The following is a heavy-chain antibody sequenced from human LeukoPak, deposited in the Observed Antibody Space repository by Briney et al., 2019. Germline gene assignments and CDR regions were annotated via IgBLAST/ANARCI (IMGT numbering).Heavy chain of an antibody. Sequence: GGSLRLSCAASGFSFRSHWMHWVRQAPAKGLVWVSRTDSDGSDISYADSVKGRFTISRDNAKNTLYLQMDSLRAEDTAVYYCAREGLFTHDYWGQGTLVTVSS. CDR3: AREGLFTHDY. CDR2: TDSDGSDI. V-gene: IGHV3-74*01. J-gene: IGHJ4*02. CDR1: GFSFRSHW. D-gene: IGHD3-10*01.